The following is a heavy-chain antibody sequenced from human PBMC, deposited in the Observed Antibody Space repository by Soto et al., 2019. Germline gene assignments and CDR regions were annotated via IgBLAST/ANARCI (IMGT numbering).Heavy chain of an antibody. V-gene: IGHV4-31*03. CDR2: IYYSGST. J-gene: IGHJ6*02. CDR1: GGSIRSGGYH. Sequence: SETLSLTCTVSGGSIRSGGYHWSWIRQHPGKGLEWIGYIYYSGSTYYNPSLKSRVTISVDTSNNQFSLYLQMNSLRAEDTAVYYCAREDIVAARKYYGMDVWGQGTTVTVSS. D-gene: IGHD5-12*01. CDR3: AREDIVAARKYYGMDV.